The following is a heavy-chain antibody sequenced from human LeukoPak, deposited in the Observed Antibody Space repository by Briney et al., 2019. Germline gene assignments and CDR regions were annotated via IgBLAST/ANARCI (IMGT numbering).Heavy chain of an antibody. V-gene: IGHV1-2*02. CDR3: ATGYCSSTSCYRGVAPHYYGMDV. CDR1: GYTFTGYY. CDR2: INPNSGGT. D-gene: IGHD2-2*01. J-gene: IGHJ6*02. Sequence: ASVKVSCKASGYTFTGYYMHWVRQAPGQGLEWMGWINPNSGGTNYAQKFLGRVTMTRDTSISTAYMELSRLRSDDTAVYYCATGYCSSTSCYRGVAPHYYGMDVWGQGTTVTVSS.